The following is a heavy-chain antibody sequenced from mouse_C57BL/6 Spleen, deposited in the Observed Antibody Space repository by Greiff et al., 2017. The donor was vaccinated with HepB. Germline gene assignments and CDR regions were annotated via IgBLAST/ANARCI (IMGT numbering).Heavy chain of an antibody. Sequence: EVQLVESEGGLVQPGSSMKLSCTASGFTFSDYYMAWVRQVPEKGLEWVANINYDGSSTYYLDSLKSRFIISRDNAKNILYLQMSSLKSEDTATYYCARGYDGYLAWFAYWGQGTLVTVSA. V-gene: IGHV5-16*01. CDR2: INYDGSST. D-gene: IGHD2-3*01. CDR1: GFTFSDYY. CDR3: ARGYDGYLAWFAY. J-gene: IGHJ3*01.